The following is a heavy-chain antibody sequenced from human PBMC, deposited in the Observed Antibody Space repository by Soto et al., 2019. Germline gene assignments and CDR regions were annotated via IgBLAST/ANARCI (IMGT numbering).Heavy chain of an antibody. V-gene: IGHV4-30-4*01. CDR2: IYYSGST. CDR3: AREGEPAGTTYYNYYYYYGMDV. D-gene: IGHD1-1*01. J-gene: IGHJ6*02. Sequence: SSETLSLTCIVSGGSISSGDYYWSWIRQPPGKGLEWIGYIYYSGSTYYNPSLKSRVTISVDTSKNQFSLKLSSVTAADTAVYYCAREGEPAGTTYYNYYYYYGMDVWGQGTTVTVSS. CDR1: GGSISSGDYY.